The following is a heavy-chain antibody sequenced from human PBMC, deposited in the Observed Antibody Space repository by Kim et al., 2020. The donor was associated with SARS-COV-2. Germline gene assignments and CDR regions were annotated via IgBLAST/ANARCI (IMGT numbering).Heavy chain of an antibody. CDR2: ISYDGSNK. CDR1: GFTFSSYG. D-gene: IGHD2-15*01. CDR3: AKEGYCSGGSCYQSDH. Sequence: GGSLRLSCAASGFTFSSYGMHWVRQAPGKGLEWVAVISYDGSNKYYADSVKGRFTISRDNSKNTLYLQMNSLRAEDTAVYYCAKEGYCSGGSCYQSDHWGQGTLVTVSS. J-gene: IGHJ4*02. V-gene: IGHV3-30*18.